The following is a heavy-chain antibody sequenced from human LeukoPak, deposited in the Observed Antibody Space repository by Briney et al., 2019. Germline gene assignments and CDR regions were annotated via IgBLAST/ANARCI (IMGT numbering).Heavy chain of an antibody. V-gene: IGHV3-64*01. Sequence: GGSLRLSCAASGFTFSSYAMHWVRQAPGKGLEYVSAISSNGGSTYYANSVKGRFTISRDNSKNTLYLQMGSLRAEDTAVYYCASYSSSWGEGDYWGQGTLVTVSS. J-gene: IGHJ4*02. CDR3: ASYSSSWGEGDY. CDR1: GFTFSSYA. CDR2: ISSNGGST. D-gene: IGHD6-13*01.